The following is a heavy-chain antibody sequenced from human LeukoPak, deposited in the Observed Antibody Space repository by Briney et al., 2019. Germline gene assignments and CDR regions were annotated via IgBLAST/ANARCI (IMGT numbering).Heavy chain of an antibody. CDR2: ITWDGGST. V-gene: IGHV3-43*01. D-gene: IGHD3-22*01. Sequence: PGGSLRLSCTASGFTFDDYTMHWVRQAPGKGLEWVSLITWDGGSTYYADSVKGRFTISRDNSKTSLYLQMNSLRTEDTALYYCAKSLFYYDSSGYYYPLGFDYWGQGTLVTVSS. CDR1: GFTFDDYT. CDR3: AKSLFYYDSSGYYYPLGFDY. J-gene: IGHJ4*02.